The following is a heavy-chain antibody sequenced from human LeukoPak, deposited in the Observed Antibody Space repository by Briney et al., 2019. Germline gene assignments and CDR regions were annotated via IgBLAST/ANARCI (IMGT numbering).Heavy chain of an antibody. J-gene: IGHJ2*01. V-gene: IGHV2-70*11. CDR3: ARIHLRTWAAAGTPWYFDL. CDR2: IDWDDDK. Sequence: SGPALVKPTQTLTLTCTFSGFSLSTSGMCVSWIRQPPGKALEWLARIDWDDDKYYSTSLKTRLTISKDTSKNQVVLTMTNMDPVDTATYYCARIHLRTWAAAGTPWYFDLWGRGTLVTVSS. D-gene: IGHD6-13*01. CDR1: GFSLSTSGMC.